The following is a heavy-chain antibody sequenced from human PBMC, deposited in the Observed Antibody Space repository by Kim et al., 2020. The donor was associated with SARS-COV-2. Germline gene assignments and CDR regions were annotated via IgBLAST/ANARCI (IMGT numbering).Heavy chain of an antibody. Sequence: GGSLRLSCEVSGLTFGTVWMHWVRQVPGKGLVWVSRIKSDGSRTNYADFVEGRFTISRDSARNTLYLQMDSLRVDDTAMYYCTTALPTAPLYGMDVWGQGTTVTVSS. CDR3: TTALPTAPLYGMDV. D-gene: IGHD1-1*01. CDR2: IKSDGSRT. J-gene: IGHJ6*02. V-gene: IGHV3-74*01. CDR1: GLTFGTVW.